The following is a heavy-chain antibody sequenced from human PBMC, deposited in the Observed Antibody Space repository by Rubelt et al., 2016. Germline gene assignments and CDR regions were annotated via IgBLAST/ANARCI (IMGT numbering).Heavy chain of an antibody. D-gene: IGHD3-10*01. V-gene: IGHV3-48*03. Sequence: EVQLLESGGGLVQPGGSLRLSCVASGFNFSTYKMNWVRQAPGKGLEWVSYISECGDTIYYADSVKGRFTISRDNAKNSVVLQMSSLSAEETAMYYCAYEFRGIWGQGTMVTVSS. CDR2: ISECGDTI. CDR1: GFNFSTYK. J-gene: IGHJ3*02. CDR3: AYEFRGI.